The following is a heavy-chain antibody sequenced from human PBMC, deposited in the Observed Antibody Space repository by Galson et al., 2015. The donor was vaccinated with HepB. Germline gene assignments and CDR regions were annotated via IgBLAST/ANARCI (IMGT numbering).Heavy chain of an antibody. CDR2: MYHSGST. D-gene: IGHD3-10*01. J-gene: IGHJ5*02. V-gene: IGHV4-30-2*01. CDR1: GASISSGGYS. Sequence: TLSLTCAVSGASISSGGYSWSWIRQPPGKGLEWIGYMYHSGSTYYNPALESRVTVSVDRSKNQFSLKLISVTAADTAVYYCARHGSGTYYSLTNWFDPWGQGILVTVSS. CDR3: ARHGSGTYYSLTNWFDP.